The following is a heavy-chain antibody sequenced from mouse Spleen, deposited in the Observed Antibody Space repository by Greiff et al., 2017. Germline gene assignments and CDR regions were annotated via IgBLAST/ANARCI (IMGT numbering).Heavy chain of an antibody. J-gene: IGHJ1*01. CDR1: GYTFTEYT. D-gene: IGHD4-1*01. CDR3: ARHEEQGNWDRYFDV. Sequence: QVQLQQSGAELVKPGASVKLSCKASGYTFTEYTIHWVKQRSGQGLEWIGWFYPGSGSIKYNEKFKDKATLTADKSSRTVYMDLSRLTSEDSAVYFCARHEEQGNWDRYFDVWGAGTTGTVSS. V-gene: IGHV1-62-2*01. CDR2: FYPGSGSI.